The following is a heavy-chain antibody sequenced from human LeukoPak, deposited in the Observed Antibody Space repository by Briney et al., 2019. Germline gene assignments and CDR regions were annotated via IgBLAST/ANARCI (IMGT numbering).Heavy chain of an antibody. D-gene: IGHD4-17*01. CDR1: GFTFSNYA. CDR3: AKDPPNTVAEYFQH. V-gene: IGHV3-23*01. CDR2: ISGSGGNT. Sequence: TGGSLRLSCAASGFTFSNYAMSWVRQAPGKGLEWVSAISGSGGNTYYADSVKGRFTISRDNSKNTLYLQMNSLRAEDTAVYYCAKDPPNTVAEYFQHWGQGTLVTVSS. J-gene: IGHJ1*01.